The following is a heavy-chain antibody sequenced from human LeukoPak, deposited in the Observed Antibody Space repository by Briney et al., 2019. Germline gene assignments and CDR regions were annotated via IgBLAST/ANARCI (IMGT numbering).Heavy chain of an antibody. Sequence: TGRSLRLSCAGSGFTFSSYGMHRVRQAPGKGLEWVAVIWYDGSNKYYADSVKGRFTISRDNSKNTLYLQMNSLRAEDTAVYYCARECYYGSGSHDYWGQGTLVTVSS. J-gene: IGHJ4*02. D-gene: IGHD3-10*01. CDR2: IWYDGSNK. V-gene: IGHV3-33*01. CDR3: ARECYYGSGSHDY. CDR1: GFTFSSYG.